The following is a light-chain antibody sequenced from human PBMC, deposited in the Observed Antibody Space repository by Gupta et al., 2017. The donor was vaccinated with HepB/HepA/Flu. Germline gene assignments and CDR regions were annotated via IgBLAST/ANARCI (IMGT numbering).Light chain of an antibody. V-gene: IGKV1-39*01. CDR3: QQSYSTLLT. Sequence: DIQMTQSPSSLSASVGDRVTITCRASQSISSYLNWYQQKPGKAPKLLIYAASSLQSGVPSRFSGSAAGTDFTLTISRLQPEDFATYYCQQSYSTLLTFGGGTKVEIK. J-gene: IGKJ4*01. CDR1: QSISSY. CDR2: AAS.